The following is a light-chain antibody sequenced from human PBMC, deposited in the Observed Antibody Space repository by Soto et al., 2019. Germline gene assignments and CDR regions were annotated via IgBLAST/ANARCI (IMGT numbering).Light chain of an antibody. J-gene: IGKJ5*01. CDR3: QQYGSSPPIN. CDR2: GAS. CDR1: QSVTGSY. Sequence: ELVLTQSPGTLSLSPGERATLSCRASQSVTGSYLAWYQQKPGQAPRLLIYGASSRATGIPDRFSGSGSGTDFTLTISRLEPEDFAVYYCQQYGSSPPINFGQGTRLEIK. V-gene: IGKV3-20*01.